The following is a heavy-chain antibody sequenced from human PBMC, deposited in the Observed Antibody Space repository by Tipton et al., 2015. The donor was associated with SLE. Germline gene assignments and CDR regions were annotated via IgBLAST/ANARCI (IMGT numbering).Heavy chain of an antibody. CDR3: ARGDGYNFDY. Sequence: TLSLTCTVSGDSISSGSYYWSWIRQPAGKGLEWIGYIYTSGSTNYNPSLKSRVAISVDTSKNQFSLRLSSVTAADTAVYYCARGDGYNFDYWGQGTLVTVSS. CDR2: IYTSGST. D-gene: IGHD5-24*01. CDR1: GDSISSGSYY. J-gene: IGHJ4*02. V-gene: IGHV4-61*09.